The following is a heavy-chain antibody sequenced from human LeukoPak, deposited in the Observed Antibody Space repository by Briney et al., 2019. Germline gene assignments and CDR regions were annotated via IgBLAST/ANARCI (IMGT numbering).Heavy chain of an antibody. CDR1: GFTVSTNY. CDR2: IYSGGST. J-gene: IGHJ2*01. V-gene: IGHV3-53*01. CDR3: ARSPRIYDSSGYYLVEYFDL. D-gene: IGHD3-22*01. Sequence: AGGSLRLSCAASGFTVSTNYMSWVRQAPGKGLEWVSIIYSGGSTSYAGSVKGRFTISRDISKNTLFLQMSSLRAEDTAVYYCARSPRIYDSSGYYLVEYFDLWGRGTLVTVSS.